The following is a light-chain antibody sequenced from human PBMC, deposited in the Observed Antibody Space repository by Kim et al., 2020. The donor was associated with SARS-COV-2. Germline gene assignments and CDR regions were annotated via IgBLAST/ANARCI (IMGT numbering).Light chain of an antibody. V-gene: IGKV1-39*01. CDR2: AAS. Sequence: ACVGDRVTITCQASQNINTYLDWDQQKPGKAPKLLIYAASSVQRGVPSRFSGSESGTDFTLTISSLQPEDFATYYCQQSHSAPRTFGQGTKLEI. CDR3: QQSHSAPRT. J-gene: IGKJ2*01. CDR1: QNINTY.